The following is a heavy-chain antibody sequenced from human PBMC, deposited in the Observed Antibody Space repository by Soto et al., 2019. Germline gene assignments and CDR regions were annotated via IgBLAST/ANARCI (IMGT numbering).Heavy chain of an antibody. Sequence: GGSLRLSCAASGFTFSSYAMHWVRQAPGKGLEWVAVISYDGSNKYYADSVKGRFTISRDNSKNTLYLQMNSLRAEDTAVYYCARDLLAVAGTGRTTDYWGQGTLVTVSS. V-gene: IGHV3-30-3*01. CDR2: ISYDGSNK. D-gene: IGHD6-19*01. J-gene: IGHJ4*02. CDR3: ARDLLAVAGTGRTTDY. CDR1: GFTFSSYA.